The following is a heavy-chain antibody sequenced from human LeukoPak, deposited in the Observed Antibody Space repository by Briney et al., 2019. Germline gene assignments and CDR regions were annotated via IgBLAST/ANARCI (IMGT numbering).Heavy chain of an antibody. CDR2: IYYSGST. J-gene: IGHJ5*02. CDR3: ARDFRDGYNSWFDP. CDR1: GRPQKCYY. Sequence: SDTLSLLCSLWGRPQKCYYWIWMRQPPGKGGEGMGYIYYSGSTNYNPSLKSRVTISVDTSKNQFSLKLSSVTAADTAVYYCARDFRDGYNSWFDPWGQGTLVTVSS. V-gene: IGHV4-59*12. D-gene: IGHD5-24*01.